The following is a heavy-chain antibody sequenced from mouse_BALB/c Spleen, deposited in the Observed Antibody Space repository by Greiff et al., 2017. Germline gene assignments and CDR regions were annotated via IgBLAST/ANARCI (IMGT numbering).Heavy chain of an antibody. D-gene: IGHD2-1*01. CDR2: IDPANGNT. CDR1: GFNIKDTY. CDR3: AKVYYGNYEAY. Sequence: EVQLQQSGAELVKPGASVKLSCTASGFNIKDTYMHWVKQRPEQGLEWIGRIDPANGNTKYDPKFQGKATITADTSSNTAYLQLSSLTSEDTAVYYCAKVYYGNYEAYWGQGTLVTVSA. V-gene: IGHV14-3*02. J-gene: IGHJ3*01.